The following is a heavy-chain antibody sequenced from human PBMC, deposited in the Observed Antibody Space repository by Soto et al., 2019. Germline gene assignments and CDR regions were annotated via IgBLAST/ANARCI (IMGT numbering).Heavy chain of an antibody. CDR3: ARGGIQLWLTPYYFDY. J-gene: IGHJ4*02. CDR2: INHSGST. CDR1: GGSFSGYH. Sequence: PSETLSLTCAVYGGSFSGYHWSWIRQPPGKGLEWIGEINHSGSTNYNPSLKSRVTISVDTSKNQFSLKLSSVTAADTAVYYCARGGIQLWLTPYYFDYWGQGTLVTVSS. D-gene: IGHD5-18*01. V-gene: IGHV4-34*01.